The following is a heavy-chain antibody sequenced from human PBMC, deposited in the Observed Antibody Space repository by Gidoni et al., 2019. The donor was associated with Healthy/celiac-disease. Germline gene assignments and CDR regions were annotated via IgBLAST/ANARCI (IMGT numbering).Heavy chain of an antibody. Sequence: QVQLVQSGAEVKKPGSSVKIPCKASVGTFSSYAISWVRQAPGQGLEWMGGIIPIFGTANYAQKFQGRVTITADESTSTAYMELSSLRSEDTAVYYCAIAVYYDRTGAFDIWGQGTMVTVSS. V-gene: IGHV1-69*01. CDR2: IIPIFGTA. CDR1: VGTFSSYA. J-gene: IGHJ3*02. CDR3: AIAVYYDRTGAFDI. D-gene: IGHD3-22*01.